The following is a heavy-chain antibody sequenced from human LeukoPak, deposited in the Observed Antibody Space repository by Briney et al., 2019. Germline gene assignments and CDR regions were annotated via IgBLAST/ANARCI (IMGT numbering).Heavy chain of an antibody. CDR2: ISTTGGTT. D-gene: IGHD2-15*01. V-gene: IGHV3-23*01. CDR3: AKNGDRGAYCSGGTCYPYYYYYMDV. Sequence: GGSLRLSCAASGFTFSSYEMNWVRQAPGKGLEWVSAISTTGGTTYYADSVRGRFTISRDNSRNTLYLQMNSLRAEDTAIYYCAKNGDRGAYCSGGTCYPYYYYYMDVWGKGTTVTISS. CDR1: GFTFSSYE. J-gene: IGHJ6*03.